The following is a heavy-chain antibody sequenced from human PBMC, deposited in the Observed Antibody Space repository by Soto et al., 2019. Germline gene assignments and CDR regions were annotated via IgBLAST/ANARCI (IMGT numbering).Heavy chain of an antibody. J-gene: IGHJ4*02. D-gene: IGHD3-22*01. CDR3: AKVYYYDSSGYSALDY. CDR2: ISGSGGST. Sequence: LRLSCAASGFTFSSYAMSWVRQAPGKGLEWVSAISGSGGSTYYADSVKGRFTISRDNSKNTLYLQMNSLRAEDTAVYYCAKVYYYDSSGYSALDYWGQGTLVTVSS. CDR1: GFTFSSYA. V-gene: IGHV3-23*01.